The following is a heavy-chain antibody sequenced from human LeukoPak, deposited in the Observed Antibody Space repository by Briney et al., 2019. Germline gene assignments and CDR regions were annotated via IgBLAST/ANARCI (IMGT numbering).Heavy chain of an antibody. CDR2: INPSGGST. CDR3: ARDRAVIREGNSDIVVVPAAIRGHYYYYYGMDV. V-gene: IGHV1-46*01. D-gene: IGHD2-2*02. Sequence: ASVKVSCKASGYTFTSYYMHWVRQAPGQGLEWMGIINPSGGSTSYAQKFQGRVTMTRDTSTSTVYMELSSLRSEDTAVYYCARDRAVIREGNSDIVVVPAAIRGHYYYYYGMDVWGQGTTVTVSS. CDR1: GYTFTSYY. J-gene: IGHJ6*02.